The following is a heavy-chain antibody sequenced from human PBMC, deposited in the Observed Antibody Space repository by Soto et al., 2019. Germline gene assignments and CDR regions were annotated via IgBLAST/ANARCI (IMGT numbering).Heavy chain of an antibody. Sequence: ASVKVSCKASSYTFTSYGISWVRQAPGQGLEWMGWISAYNGNTNYAQKFQGRVTMTTDTSTSTAYMELRSLRSDDTAVYYCARDRSNYATRGVDYWGQGTLVTV. CDR1: SYTFTSYG. CDR3: ARDRSNYATRGVDY. D-gene: IGHD4-4*01. J-gene: IGHJ4*02. V-gene: IGHV1-18*01. CDR2: ISAYNGNT.